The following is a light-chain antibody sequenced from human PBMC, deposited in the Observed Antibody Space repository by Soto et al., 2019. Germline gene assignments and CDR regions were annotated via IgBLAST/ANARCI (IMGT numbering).Light chain of an antibody. CDR3: QHYGRSPWT. CDR2: GAS. CDR1: QSVSSSY. V-gene: IGKV3-20*01. Sequence: EIVLTQSPGTLSLSPGERATLSCRASQSVSSSYLAWDQQKPGQAPRLLIYGASSRATGIPDRFSASGSGTDFTLTISRMEPEDFAVYYCQHYGRSPWTFGQGPKVEIK. J-gene: IGKJ1*01.